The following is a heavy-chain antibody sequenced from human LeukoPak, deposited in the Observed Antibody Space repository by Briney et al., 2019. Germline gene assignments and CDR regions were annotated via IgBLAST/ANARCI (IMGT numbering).Heavy chain of an antibody. CDR2: ISWKSGTI. CDR1: GFTFDDYA. J-gene: IGHJ4*02. CDR3: ARGQTTVTN. Sequence: GGSLRLSCAASGFTFDDYAMHWVRQAPGKGLEWVSGISWKSGTIGYADSVKGRFTISRDNAKNSLYLQMNSLRAEDTAVYYCARGQTTVTNWGQGTLVTVSS. V-gene: IGHV3-9*01. D-gene: IGHD4-17*01.